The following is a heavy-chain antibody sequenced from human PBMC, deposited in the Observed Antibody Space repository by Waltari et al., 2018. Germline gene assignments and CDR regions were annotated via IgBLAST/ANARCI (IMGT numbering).Heavy chain of an antibody. Sequence: QVQLVESGGGVVQPGGSLRLSCAASGFTFSSYGMHWVSPAPGKGLEWVAFIRYDGSNKYYADSVKGRFTISRDNSKNTLYLQMNSLRAEDTAVYYCAKDRSGYDWGGSFDYWGQGTLVTVSS. V-gene: IGHV3-30*02. CDR1: GFTFSSYG. CDR2: IRYDGSNK. J-gene: IGHJ4*02. D-gene: IGHD5-12*01. CDR3: AKDRSGYDWGGSFDY.